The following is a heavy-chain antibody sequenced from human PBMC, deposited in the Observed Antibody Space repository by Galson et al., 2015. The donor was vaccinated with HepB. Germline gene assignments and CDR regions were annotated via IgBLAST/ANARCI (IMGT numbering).Heavy chain of an antibody. D-gene: IGHD2-2*01. V-gene: IGHV1-69*02. Sequence: SVKVSCKASGGTFSNYTISWVRQAPGQGLEWMGRIIPILGIANYAQKFQGRVTISADKSTSTAYMELSSLRSEDTAVYYCASPVEYCSSTSCYSLGYWGQGTLVTVSS. CDR3: ASPVEYCSSTSCYSLGY. CDR2: IIPILGIA. CDR1: GGTFSNYT. J-gene: IGHJ4*02.